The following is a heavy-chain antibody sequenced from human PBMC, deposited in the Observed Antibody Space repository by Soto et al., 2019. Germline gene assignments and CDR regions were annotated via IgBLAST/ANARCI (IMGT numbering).Heavy chain of an antibody. CDR3: ARVADY. V-gene: IGHV4-30-2*01. CDR2: IYHSGST. J-gene: IGHJ4*02. CDR1: GGSINSGCYS. Sequence: QLQLQESGSGLVKPSQTLALTCVVSGGSINSGCYSWSWYRQPPGKGLEWIGYIYHSGSTYYNPSLKRRVDISVDRSTNQSALKMRSVTAADTAVYYCARVADYWCKGALVTVSS.